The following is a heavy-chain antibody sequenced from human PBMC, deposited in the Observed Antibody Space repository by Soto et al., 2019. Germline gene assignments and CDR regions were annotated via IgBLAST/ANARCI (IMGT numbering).Heavy chain of an antibody. CDR3: ASFSNGDLPVPFDY. Sequence: SVKVSCKASGGTFSSYAISWARQAPGQGLEWMGGIIPIFGTANYAQKFQGRVTITADESTSTAYMELSSLRSEDTAVYYCASFSNGDLPVPFDYWGQGTLVTVSS. D-gene: IGHD4-17*01. CDR2: IIPIFGTA. CDR1: GGTFSSYA. V-gene: IGHV1-69*13. J-gene: IGHJ4*02.